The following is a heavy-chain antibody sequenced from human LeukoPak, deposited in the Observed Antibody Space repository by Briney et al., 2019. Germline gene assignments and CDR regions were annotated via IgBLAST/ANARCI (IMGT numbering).Heavy chain of an antibody. CDR1: GFTFSSYA. J-gene: IGHJ4*02. CDR2: ISGSGGST. D-gene: IGHD1-26*01. Sequence: PGGSLRLSCAASGFTFSSYAMSWVRQAPGKGLEWVSAISGSGGSTYYADSVKGRFTISRDNSKNTLYLQMNSLRAEDTAVYYCAKDRYSGSYLYYFDYWGQGTLVTVPS. V-gene: IGHV3-23*01. CDR3: AKDRYSGSYLYYFDY.